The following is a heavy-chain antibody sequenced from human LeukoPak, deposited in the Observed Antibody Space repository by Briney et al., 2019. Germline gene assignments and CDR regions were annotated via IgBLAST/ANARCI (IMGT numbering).Heavy chain of an antibody. CDR1: GYTFTGYY. Sequence: ASVKVSCKASGYTFTGYYMHWVRQAPGQGLEWMGWINPNSGGANYAQKFQGWVTMTRDTSISTVYMELSRLKSDDTAVYYCARGDPAVSLDYWGQGTLVTVSS. V-gene: IGHV1-2*04. CDR2: INPNSGGA. D-gene: IGHD6-19*01. CDR3: ARGDPAVSLDY. J-gene: IGHJ4*02.